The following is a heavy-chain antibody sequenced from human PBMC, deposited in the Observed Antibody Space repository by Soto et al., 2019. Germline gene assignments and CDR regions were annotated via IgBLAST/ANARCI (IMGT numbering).Heavy chain of an antibody. CDR1: GGTFSWDA. CDR3: ARGVVLTASAFYYFRLDV. CDR2: IIPIVGTA. V-gene: IGHV1-69*13. Sequence: SVKVSCQASGGTFSWDAFSWVRQAPGQGPEWMGGIIPIVGTANYAQNFQGRVPLPPHESTGTAYIELSSLRSEDTGVYYCARGVVLTASAFYYFRLDVWGQGTTVTVSS. D-gene: IGHD2-21*02. J-gene: IGHJ6*02.